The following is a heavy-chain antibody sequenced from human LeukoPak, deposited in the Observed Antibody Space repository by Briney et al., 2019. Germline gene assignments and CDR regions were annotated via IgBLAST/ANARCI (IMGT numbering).Heavy chain of an antibody. CDR1: GFTFDDYA. J-gene: IGHJ4*02. CDR3: AKKFREDTAMVGPFDY. V-gene: IGHV3-9*01. D-gene: IGHD5-18*01. Sequence: GGSLRLSCAASGFTFDDYAMPWVRQAPGKGLEWVSGISWNSGSIGYADPVKGRFTISRDNAKNSLYLQMNSLRAEDTALYCCAKKFREDTAMVGPFDYWGQGTLVTVSS. CDR2: ISWNSGSI.